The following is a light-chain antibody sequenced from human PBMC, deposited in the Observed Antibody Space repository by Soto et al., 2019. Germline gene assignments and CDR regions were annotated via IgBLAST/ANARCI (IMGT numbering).Light chain of an antibody. CDR2: DTS. CDR1: IGHVTSGHW. J-gene: IGLJ2*01. V-gene: IGLV7-46*01. CDR3: CYAYVGARPVV. Sequence: QAVVTQEPSLNVSPGGTVTLTCDSSIGHVTSGHWPHWLQQKPGQAPRPLIYDTSKKHSWTPARFSGSLLGGKAALSLSGALSEYESDYYCCYAYVGARPVVFGGGTKGTVL.